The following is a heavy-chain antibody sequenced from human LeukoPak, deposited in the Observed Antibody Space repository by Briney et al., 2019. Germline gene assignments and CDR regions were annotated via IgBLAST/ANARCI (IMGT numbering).Heavy chain of an antibody. J-gene: IGHJ3*02. CDR1: GFTVSSNY. CDR2: IYSGGST. D-gene: IGHD1-26*01. V-gene: IGHV3-53*01. Sequence: GGSLRLSCAASGFTVSSNYMSWVRQAPGKGLEWVSVIYSGGSTYYADSVKGRFTISRDNSKNTLYLQMNSLRAKDTAVYYCARGSRIVGATRAGNAFDIWGQGTMVTVSS. CDR3: ARGSRIVGATRAGNAFDI.